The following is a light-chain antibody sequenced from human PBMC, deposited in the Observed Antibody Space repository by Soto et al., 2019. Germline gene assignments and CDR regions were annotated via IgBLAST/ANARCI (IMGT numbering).Light chain of an antibody. CDR3: QQYNNWQREALTYT. J-gene: IGKJ2*01. V-gene: IGKV3D-15*01. CDR1: QSVSSN. Sequence: EIVMTQSPATLSVSPGERATLSCRASQSVSSNLAWYQQKPGQAPRLLIYGASTRATGIPARFSGSGSGTEFTLTISSLQSEDFAVYYCQQYNNWQREALTYTFGQGTKLEIK. CDR2: GAS.